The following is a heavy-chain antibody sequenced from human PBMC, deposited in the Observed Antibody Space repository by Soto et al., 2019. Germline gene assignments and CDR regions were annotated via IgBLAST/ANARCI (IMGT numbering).Heavy chain of an antibody. CDR2: INAGNGNT. CDR1: GYTFTSYA. Sequence: ASVKVSCTASGYTFTSYAMHWVRQAPGQRLEWMGWINAGNGNTKYSQKFQGRVTITRDTSASTAYMELSSLRSEDTAVYYCARAEYCSSTSCQNTAPSFDYWGQGTLVTVSS. CDR3: ARAEYCSSTSCQNTAPSFDY. V-gene: IGHV1-3*01. J-gene: IGHJ4*02. D-gene: IGHD2-2*01.